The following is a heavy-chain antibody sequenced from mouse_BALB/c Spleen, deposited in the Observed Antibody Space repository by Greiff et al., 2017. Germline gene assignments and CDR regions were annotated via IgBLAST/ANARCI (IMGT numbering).Heavy chain of an antibody. D-gene: IGHD1-1*01. CDR3: VTSDCYGSSYGLFAY. V-gene: IGHV10-1*02. CDR1: GFTFNTYA. J-gene: IGHJ3*01. Sequence: EVKLVESGGGLVQPKGSLKLSCAASGFTFNTYAMNWVRQAPGKGLEWVARIRSKSNNYATYYADSVKDRFTISRDDSQSMLYLQMNNLKTEDTAMYYCVTSDCYGSSYGLFAYWGQGTLVTVSA. CDR2: IRSKSNNYAT.